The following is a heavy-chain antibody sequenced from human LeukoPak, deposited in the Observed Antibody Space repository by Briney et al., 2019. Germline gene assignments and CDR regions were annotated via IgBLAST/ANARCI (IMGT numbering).Heavy chain of an antibody. J-gene: IGHJ4*02. CDR1: GYTFTGYY. V-gene: IGHV1-46*01. CDR2: INPTGGST. D-gene: IGHD4-23*01. CDR3: ARATVVMYYFRY. Sequence: ASVKVSCKASGYTFTGYYMHWVRQAPGQGLEWMGIINPTGGSTSYAQKFQGRVTMTRDTSTSTVYMELSSLRSEDTAVYYCARATVVMYYFRYWGQGTLVTVSS.